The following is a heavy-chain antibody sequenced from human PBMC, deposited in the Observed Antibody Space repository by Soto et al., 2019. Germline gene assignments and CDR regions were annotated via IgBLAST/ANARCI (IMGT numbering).Heavy chain of an antibody. V-gene: IGHV4-34*01. J-gene: IGHJ4*02. CDR1: GGSFSGYY. CDR3: ARGAYDILTGYYNDY. CDR2: INHSGST. D-gene: IGHD3-9*01. Sequence: SETPSLTCTVYGGSFSGYYWSWIRQPPGKGLEWIGEINHSGSTNYNPSLKSRVTISVDTSKNQFSLKLSSVTAADTAVYYCARGAYDILTGYYNDYWGQGTLVTVSS.